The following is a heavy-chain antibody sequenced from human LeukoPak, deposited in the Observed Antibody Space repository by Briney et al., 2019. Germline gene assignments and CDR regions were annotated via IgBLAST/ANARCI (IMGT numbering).Heavy chain of an antibody. V-gene: IGHV1-46*03. J-gene: IGHJ4*02. Sequence: KPGASVKVSCKASGYTFTSYYMHWVRQAPGQGLEWMGIINPSGGSTSYAQKFQGRVTMTRDTSTSPVYMELSSLRSEDTAVYYCARAARGDYGDYGGRYCGQEPWSPSPQ. CDR1: GYTFTSYY. D-gene: IGHD4-17*01. CDR2: INPSGGST. CDR3: ARAARGDYGDYGGRY.